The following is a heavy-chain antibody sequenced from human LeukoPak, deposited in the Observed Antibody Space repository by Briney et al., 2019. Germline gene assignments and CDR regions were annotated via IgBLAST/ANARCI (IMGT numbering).Heavy chain of an antibody. J-gene: IGHJ4*02. CDR3: ATTLPGNYGSGSYTFDY. CDR1: GGSIRSYY. V-gene: IGHV4-4*07. CDR2: IYTSGST. Sequence: SETLSLTCTFSGGSIRSYYWSGIRHPAGKGRECSWHIYTSGSTNYNPSLKSRVTMSVDTSKNQFSLQLSYVTAAATAVYYCATTLPGNYGSGSYTFDYCGQGTLVTVSS. D-gene: IGHD3-10*01.